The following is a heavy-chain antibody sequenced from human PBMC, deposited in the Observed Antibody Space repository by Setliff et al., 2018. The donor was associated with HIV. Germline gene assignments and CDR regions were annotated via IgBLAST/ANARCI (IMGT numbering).Heavy chain of an antibody. CDR3: ARMVAGF. J-gene: IGHJ4*02. CDR2: INPDGNEK. CDR1: GFTFRSYW. D-gene: IGHD6-19*01. V-gene: IGHV3-7*01. Sequence: GGSLRLSCAASGFTFRSYWLSWVRQAPGKGLEWVASINPDGNEKHYADSVRGRFTISRDSAKSALFLQTSSLRVEDTAVYYCARMVAGFWGQGTLVTVSS.